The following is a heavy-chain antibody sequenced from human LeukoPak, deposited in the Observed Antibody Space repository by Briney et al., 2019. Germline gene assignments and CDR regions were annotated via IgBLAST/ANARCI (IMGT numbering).Heavy chain of an antibody. CDR2: LKGEGET. J-gene: IGHJ4*02. V-gene: IGHV3-23*01. CDR1: GITFSSYA. D-gene: IGHD3-3*01. CDR3: AKASCVSSHDSVL. Sequence: GGPLRLPCAALGITFSSYAMSWIRQSPARALDGFSNLKGEGETFYGDSVKGPFTLSRDECRITVYLQMNNLRVEDTAIFYCAKASCVSSHDSVLWGQGILVTVSS.